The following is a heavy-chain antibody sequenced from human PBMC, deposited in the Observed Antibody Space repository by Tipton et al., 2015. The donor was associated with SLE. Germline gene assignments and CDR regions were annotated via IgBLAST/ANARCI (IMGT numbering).Heavy chain of an antibody. CDR3: ARTLGAIAHTVYDAFDI. CDR1: GGSLTNHY. D-gene: IGHD1-26*01. J-gene: IGHJ3*02. Sequence: TLSLTCTVSGGSLTNHYWNWFRQPPGKGLEWIGYIHYSGTTHDNPSLKSRVTMSVDMSKNQFSLRLTSVTAADTAVYYCARTLGAIAHTVYDAFDIWGQGKMVTVSS. V-gene: IGHV4-59*11. CDR2: IHYSGTT.